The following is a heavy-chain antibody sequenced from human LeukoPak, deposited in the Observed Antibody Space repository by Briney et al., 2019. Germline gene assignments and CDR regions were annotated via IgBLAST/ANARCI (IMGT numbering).Heavy chain of an antibody. V-gene: IGHV4-34*01. Sequence: SETLSLTYAVYGGSFSGYYWTWIRQPPGKGLEWIGEINHSGSTKYNPSLKSRVTISVDTSKNQFSLKLSSVTAADTAMYYCASPGGDEYYYGSGSQPRDYWGQGTLVTVSS. CDR2: INHSGST. CDR1: GGSFSGYY. D-gene: IGHD3-10*01. CDR3: ASPGGDEYYYGSGSQPRDY. J-gene: IGHJ4*02.